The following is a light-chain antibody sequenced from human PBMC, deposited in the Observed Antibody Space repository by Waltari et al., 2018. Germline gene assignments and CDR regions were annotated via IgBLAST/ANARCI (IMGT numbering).Light chain of an antibody. J-gene: IGLJ2*01. V-gene: IGLV2-14*03. Sequence: QSVLTQPASVSGSPGHSIPISCTGTSTDVDSYNFFSWYQQHPGKAPKLIIFNVSNRPSGVSNRFSGSKSGNTASLTISGLQAEDEADFYCSSFSSGSTPVVFGGGTMLTVL. CDR3: SSFSSGSTPVV. CDR2: NVS. CDR1: STDVDSYNF.